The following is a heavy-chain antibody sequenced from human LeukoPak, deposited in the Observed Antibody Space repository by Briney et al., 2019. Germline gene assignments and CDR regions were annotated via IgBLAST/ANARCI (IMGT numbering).Heavy chain of an antibody. CDR3: ARDYGGNSDYYYYGMDV. CDR2: IFPILGIA. V-gene: IGHV1-69*04. D-gene: IGHD4-23*01. J-gene: IGHJ6*02. Sequence: SVKVSCKASGGTFSSYAISWVRQAPGQGLEWMGRIFPILGIANYAQKFQGRVTITADKSTSTAYMELSSLRSEDTAVYYCARDYGGNSDYYYYGMDVWGQGTTVTVSS. CDR1: GGTFSSYA.